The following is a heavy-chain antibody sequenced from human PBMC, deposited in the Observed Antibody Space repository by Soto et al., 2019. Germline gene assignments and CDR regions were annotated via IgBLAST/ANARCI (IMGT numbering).Heavy chain of an antibody. V-gene: IGHV3-9*01. D-gene: IGHD2-8*02. J-gene: IGHJ6*03. CDR1: GFTFDDYA. Sequence: EVQLVESGGGLVQPGRSLRLSCAASGFTFDDYAMHWVRQAPGKGLEWVSGISWNSGSIGYADSVKGRFTTSRDNAKNSLYLQMNSLRAEDTALYYCAKGRSGHYYYYYMDVWGKGTTVTVSS. CDR2: ISWNSGSI. CDR3: AKGRSGHYYYYYMDV.